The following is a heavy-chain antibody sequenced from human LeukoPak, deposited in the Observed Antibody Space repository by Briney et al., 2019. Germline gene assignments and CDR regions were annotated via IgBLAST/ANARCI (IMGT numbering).Heavy chain of an antibody. CDR2: IYYSGNT. CDR3: ARDLQGQGYFDY. Sequence: AETLSLTCTVSGGSISSHNWSWLRQSPGKGLEWIGYIYYSGNTNYDPALKSRVTMSVDTSKNQFSLKLRSVTAADTAVYYGARDLQGQGYFDYWGQGTLVTVSS. V-gene: IGHV4-59*11. CDR1: GGSISSHN. J-gene: IGHJ4*02.